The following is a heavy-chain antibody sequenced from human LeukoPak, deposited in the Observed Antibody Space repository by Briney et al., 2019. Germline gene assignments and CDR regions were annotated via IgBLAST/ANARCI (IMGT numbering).Heavy chain of an antibody. CDR2: INWNGGST. CDR3: ARDLVDTKYYYYYMDV. D-gene: IGHD6-6*01. CDR1: GFTFDDYG. J-gene: IGHJ6*03. Sequence: GGSLRLSCAASGFTFDDYGMSWVRQAPGKGLEWVSGINWNGGSTGYADSVKGRFTISRDNAKNSLYLQMNSLRAEDTAVYYCARDLVDTKYYYYYMDVWGKGTTVTISS. V-gene: IGHV3-20*04.